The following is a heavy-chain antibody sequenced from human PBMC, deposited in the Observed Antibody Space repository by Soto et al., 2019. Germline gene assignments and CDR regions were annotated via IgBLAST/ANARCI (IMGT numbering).Heavy chain of an antibody. CDR3: AKVSTYYDILTGYHMAGPYGMDV. CDR2: ISYDGSNK. D-gene: IGHD3-9*01. V-gene: IGHV3-30*18. J-gene: IGHJ6*02. Sequence: HPGGSLRLSCAASGFTFSSYGMHWVRQAPGKGLEWVAVISYDGSNKYYADSVKGRFTISRDNSKNTLYLQMNSLRAEDTAVYYCAKVSTYYDILTGYHMAGPYGMDVWGQGTTVTVSS. CDR1: GFTFSSYG.